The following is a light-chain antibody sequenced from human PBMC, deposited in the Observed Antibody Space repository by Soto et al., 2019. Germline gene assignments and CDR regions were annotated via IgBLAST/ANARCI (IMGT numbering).Light chain of an antibody. CDR3: QQYNNYWT. V-gene: IGKV1-5*01. J-gene: IGKJ1*01. Sequence: DIQMTQSPSTLSASVGDRVTITCRASQSIGSWLAWYQQKPGKAPKVLIYDASSLESGVPSRFSGSGSGTEFTLIITTLQPDDSATYYCQQYNNYWTFGQGTKVEIK. CDR1: QSIGSW. CDR2: DAS.